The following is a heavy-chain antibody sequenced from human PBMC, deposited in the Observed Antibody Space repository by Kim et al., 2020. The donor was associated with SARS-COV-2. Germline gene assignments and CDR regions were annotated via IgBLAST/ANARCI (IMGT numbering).Heavy chain of an antibody. CDR1: GYTFTSYA. J-gene: IGHJ4*02. CDR2: INTNTGNP. CDR3: ARGELGLFGVVITVGDFDY. D-gene: IGHD3-3*01. Sequence: ASVKVSCKASGYTFTSYAMNWVRQAPGQGLEWMGWINTNTGNPTYAQGFTGRFVFSLDTSVSTAYLQISSLKAEDTAVYYCARGELGLFGVVITVGDFDYWGQGTLVTVSS. V-gene: IGHV7-4-1*02.